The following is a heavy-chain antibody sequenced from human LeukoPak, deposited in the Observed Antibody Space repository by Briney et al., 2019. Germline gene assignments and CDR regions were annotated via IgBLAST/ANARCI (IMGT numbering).Heavy chain of an antibody. CDR1: GFTFSAYW. J-gene: IGHJ4*02. Sequence: GGSLRLSCAASGFTFSAYWMSWVRQAPGKGLEWVANIKEDGSEKYYLDSVKGRFTVSRDNAKKSRYLQMNSLRVEDTDVYYCARGITAAGTANYDYWGQGTLVTVSS. CDR3: ARGITAAGTANYDY. CDR2: IKEDGSEK. V-gene: IGHV3-7*03. D-gene: IGHD6-13*01.